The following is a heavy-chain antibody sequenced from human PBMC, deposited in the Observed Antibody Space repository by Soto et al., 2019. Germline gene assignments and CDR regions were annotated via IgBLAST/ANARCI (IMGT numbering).Heavy chain of an antibody. CDR2: ISLYSDGT. V-gene: IGHV1-18*01. D-gene: IGHD2-2*01. Sequence: QVQLVQSGGEVKRPGASVKVSCQTSGYTFSNYGITWVRQAPGQPLEWLGWISLYSDGTNYAQKFQGRVSMTTDTSTNTAYMELRSLRSDDTAVYYCARVVPGAEAWFGPWGQGTLVTVSS. CDR3: ARVVPGAEAWFGP. CDR1: GYTFSNYG. J-gene: IGHJ5*02.